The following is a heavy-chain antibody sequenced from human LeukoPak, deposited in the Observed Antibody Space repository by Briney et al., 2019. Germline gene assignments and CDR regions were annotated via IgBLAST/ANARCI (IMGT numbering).Heavy chain of an antibody. CDR2: ISGSGGST. Sequence: PGGSLRLSCAASGFTFSSYTMSWVRQAPGKGLEWVSAISGSGGSTYYADSVKGRFTISRDNSKNTLYPQMNSLRAEDTAVYYCAKGVYCGGDCYWFDYWGQGTLVTVSS. D-gene: IGHD2-21*02. J-gene: IGHJ4*02. V-gene: IGHV3-23*01. CDR1: GFTFSSYT. CDR3: AKGVYCGGDCYWFDY.